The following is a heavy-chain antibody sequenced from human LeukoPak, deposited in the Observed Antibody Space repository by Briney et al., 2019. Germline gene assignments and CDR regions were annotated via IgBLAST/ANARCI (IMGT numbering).Heavy chain of an antibody. D-gene: IGHD6-13*01. CDR2: INHSGST. Sequence: PSETLSLTCAVYGGSFSGYYWSWIRQPPGKGLEWIGEINHSGSTNYNPSLKSRVTISVDTSKNQFSLKLSSVTAADTAVYYCARGHTIAAAGTTWFDPWGQGTLVTVSS. CDR3: ARGHTIAAAGTTWFDP. J-gene: IGHJ5*02. CDR1: GGSFSGYY. V-gene: IGHV4-34*01.